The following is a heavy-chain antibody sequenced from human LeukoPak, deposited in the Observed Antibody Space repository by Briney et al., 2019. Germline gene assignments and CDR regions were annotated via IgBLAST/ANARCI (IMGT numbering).Heavy chain of an antibody. CDR1: GFTFSNYA. V-gene: IGHV3-23*01. CDR2: ISGSGGST. D-gene: IGHD4-23*01. Sequence: GGSLRLSCAASGFTFSNYAMSWVRKAPGKGLEWVSSISGSGGSTYYVDSVKSRFTISRDNSKNTLHLQMNILRAEDTAAYYCAKLGGNVAFWGQGTLVTVSS. CDR3: AKLGGNVAF. J-gene: IGHJ4*02.